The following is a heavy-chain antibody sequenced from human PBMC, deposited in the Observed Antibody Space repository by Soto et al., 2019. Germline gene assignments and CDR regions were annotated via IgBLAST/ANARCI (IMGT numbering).Heavy chain of an antibody. CDR3: AKDGDVAAAGYYFDY. V-gene: IGHV3-30*18. CDR2: ISYDGRDK. J-gene: IGHJ4*02. CDR1: GFTFRCYG. D-gene: IGHD6-13*01. Sequence: GKSLRLCCAASGFTFRCYGMHWCRQAPGKGLEWVAVISYDGRDKSHTASVKGRFTISRDSSKNTLYLQMNSLRPEDTAVYYCAKDGDVAAAGYYFDYWGQGTLDTVSS.